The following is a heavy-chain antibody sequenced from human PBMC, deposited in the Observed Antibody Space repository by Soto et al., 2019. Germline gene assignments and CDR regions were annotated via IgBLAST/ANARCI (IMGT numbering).Heavy chain of an antibody. CDR1: GYSFTSYW. V-gene: IGHV5-51*01. Sequence: GESLTISCKGSGYSFTSYWIGWVRQMPGKGLEWMGIIYPGDSDTRYSPSFQGQVTISADKSISTAYLQWSSLKASDTAMYYCARGGWLVVPAAIDWFDPWGQGTLVTVSS. J-gene: IGHJ5*02. CDR3: ARGGWLVVPAAIDWFDP. CDR2: IYPGDSDT. D-gene: IGHD2-2*01.